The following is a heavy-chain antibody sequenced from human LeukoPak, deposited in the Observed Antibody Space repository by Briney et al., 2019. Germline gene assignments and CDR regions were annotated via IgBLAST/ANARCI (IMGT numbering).Heavy chain of an antibody. J-gene: IGHJ4*02. CDR1: GFTFSAYW. CDR3: ARDRIQLWSYDY. Sequence: PGGSLRLSCAASGFTFSAYWMSWVRQAPGKGLEWVANIKPDGSEKYYVDSVKGRFTISRENAKNSLYLQMNSLRAEDTAVYYCARDRIQLWSYDYWGQGTLVTVSS. CDR2: IKPDGSEK. V-gene: IGHV3-7*04. D-gene: IGHD5-18*01.